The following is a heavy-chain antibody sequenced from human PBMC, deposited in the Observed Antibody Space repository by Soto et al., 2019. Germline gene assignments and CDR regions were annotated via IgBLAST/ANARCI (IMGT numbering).Heavy chain of an antibody. CDR3: AIPGAGDFDY. CDR2: IYHSGAT. Sequence: TSETLSLTCAVSSVSISRGNWWTWVRQPPGKGLEWIGQIYHSGATNYNPSLRSRVTISVDKSRNQFSLKLTSVTAADTAVYYCAIPGAGDFDYWGQGTLVTVSS. CDR1: SVSISRGNW. V-gene: IGHV4-4*02. J-gene: IGHJ4*02. D-gene: IGHD6-13*01.